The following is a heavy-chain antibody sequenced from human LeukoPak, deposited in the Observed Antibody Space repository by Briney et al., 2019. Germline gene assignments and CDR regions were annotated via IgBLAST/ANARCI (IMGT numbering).Heavy chain of an antibody. CDR3: ARVVEDIVVVPAAMGNWFDP. CDR1: GGSISSGGYY. V-gene: IGHV4-31*01. Sequence: SQTLSLTCTVSGGSISSGGYYWSWIRQHPGKGLEWIGYIYYSGSTYYNPSLKSQVTISVDTSKNQFSLKLSSVTAADTAVYYCARVVEDIVVVPAAMGNWFDPWGQGTLVTVSS. CDR2: IYYSGST. J-gene: IGHJ5*02. D-gene: IGHD2-2*01.